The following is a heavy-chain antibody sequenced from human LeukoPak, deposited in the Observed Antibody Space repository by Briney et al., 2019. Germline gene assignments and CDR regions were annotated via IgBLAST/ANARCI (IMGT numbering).Heavy chain of an antibody. CDR2: IYYSGST. V-gene: IGHV4-59*01. CDR3: ARVSCSSTSCYLVDY. CDR1: GGSISSYY. Sequence: PSETLSLTCTVSGGSISSYYWSWIRQPPGKGLEWIGYIYYSGSTNYNPSLKSRVTISVDTSKNQLPLKLSSVTAADTAVYYCARVSCSSTSCYLVDYWGQGTLVTVSS. D-gene: IGHD2-2*01. J-gene: IGHJ4*02.